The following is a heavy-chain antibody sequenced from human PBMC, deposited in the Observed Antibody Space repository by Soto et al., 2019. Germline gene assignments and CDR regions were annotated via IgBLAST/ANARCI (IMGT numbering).Heavy chain of an antibody. CDR3: ARGGRGWGILTGYYWPFDY. V-gene: IGHV3-30-3*01. CDR1: GFTFSSYV. Sequence: QVQLVESGGGVVQPGRSLRLSCAASGFTFSSYVMHWVRQAPGKGLEWVAVISYDGSNKYYADSVKGRFTISRDNSKNTLYLQMNSLRAEDTAVYYCARGGRGWGILTGYYWPFDYWGQGTLVTVSS. CDR2: ISYDGSNK. D-gene: IGHD3-9*01. J-gene: IGHJ4*02.